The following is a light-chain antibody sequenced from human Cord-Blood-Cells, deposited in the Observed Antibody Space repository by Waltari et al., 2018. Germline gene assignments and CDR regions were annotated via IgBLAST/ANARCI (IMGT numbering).Light chain of an antibody. Sequence: IQITQSPLSVPAYVCDSVTITCRASQSISSYLNWYQQKPGKASKLLIYAASSLQSGVPSRFSGSGSGTDFTLTISSLQPEDFATYYCQQSYSTPWTFGQGTKVEIK. V-gene: IGKV1-39*01. CDR3: QQSYSTPWT. CDR1: QSISSY. CDR2: AAS. J-gene: IGKJ1*01.